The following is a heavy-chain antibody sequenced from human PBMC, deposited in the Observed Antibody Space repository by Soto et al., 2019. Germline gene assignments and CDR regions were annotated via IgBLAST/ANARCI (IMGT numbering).Heavy chain of an antibody. D-gene: IGHD3-3*01. V-gene: IGHV3-30-3*01. CDR2: ISYDGSIT. J-gene: IGHJ4*02. CDR1: GFPFSSYA. Sequence: GGSLRLSCEGSGFPFSSYAIHWVRQTPGKGLEWVAVISYDGSITYYSDSVKGRFTISRDTPTNTEYLQLNGLRGDDTAVYYCARPPRDLWSGYSTYFDYWGQGTLVTVSS. CDR3: ARPPRDLWSGYSTYFDY.